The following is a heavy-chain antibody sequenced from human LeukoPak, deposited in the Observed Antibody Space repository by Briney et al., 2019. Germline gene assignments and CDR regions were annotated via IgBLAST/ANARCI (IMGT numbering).Heavy chain of an antibody. CDR3: ARGGYYGSGNDFRFDP. V-gene: IGHV4-59*13. D-gene: IGHD3-10*01. Sequence: PSETLSLTGTVSGGSITSYYSSWIRQPPGKGLEWIGYIDYRGYTNYNPSLKSRVTISVDTSKTQFSLKLTSVTSADTAVYFCARGGYYGSGNDFRFDPCGEGSVLSVSS. CDR1: GGSITSYY. CDR2: IDYRGYT. J-gene: IGHJ5*02.